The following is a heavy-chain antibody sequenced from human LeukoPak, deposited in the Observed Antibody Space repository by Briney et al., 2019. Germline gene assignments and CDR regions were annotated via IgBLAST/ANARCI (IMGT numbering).Heavy chain of an antibody. CDR3: ARGGSGWYPVDWFDP. J-gene: IGHJ5*02. V-gene: IGHV4-59*01. CDR2: IYYSGST. CDR1: GGSISSYY. D-gene: IGHD6-19*01. Sequence: SETLSLTCTVSGGSISSYYWSWIRQPPGKGLEWIGYIYYSGSTNYNPSLKSRVTISVDTPKNQFSLKLSSVTAADTAVYYCARGGSGWYPVDWFDPWGQGTLVTVSS.